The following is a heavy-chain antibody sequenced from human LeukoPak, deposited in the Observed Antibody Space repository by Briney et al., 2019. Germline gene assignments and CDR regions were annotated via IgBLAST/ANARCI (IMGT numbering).Heavy chain of an antibody. CDR3: ARYSPLGPDAFDI. J-gene: IGHJ3*02. V-gene: IGHV3-30*04. CDR1: GFTFSSYA. Sequence: GGSLRLSCAASGFTFSSYAMHWVRQAPGKGLEWVAVISYDGSNKYYADSVKGRFTISRDNAKNSLYLQMNSLRAEDTAVYYCARYSPLGPDAFDIWGQGTMVTVSS. D-gene: IGHD2-21*01. CDR2: ISYDGSNK.